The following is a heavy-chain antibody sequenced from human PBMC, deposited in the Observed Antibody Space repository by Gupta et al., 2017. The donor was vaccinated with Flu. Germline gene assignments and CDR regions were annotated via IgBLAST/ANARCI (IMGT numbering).Heavy chain of an antibody. CDR3: ARARDYRLSDY. Sequence: FIFGTSSVSWVRRAPGKWLEWVANIKEDGIYRDYVESVKGRFNIYRNNSEYSVYLQMNPLSADDTAFYDGARARDYRLSDYWGQGALVTVSS. CDR1: FIFGTSS. CDR2: IKEDGIYR. D-gene: IGHD3-16*02. V-gene: IGHV3-7*01. J-gene: IGHJ4*02.